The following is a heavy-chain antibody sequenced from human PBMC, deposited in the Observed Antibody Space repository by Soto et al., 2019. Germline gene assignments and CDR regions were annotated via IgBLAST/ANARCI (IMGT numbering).Heavy chain of an antibody. Sequence: PGESLKISCKGCGCHFTRTGIGWVRQLPGKGLDWMGIIYPGDSETRYSASFQGQVTISADKSISTAYLQWSSLKTPDTAMYYCARLVGGYDSYFDHWGQGTRVTVSS. D-gene: IGHD5-12*01. CDR2: IYPGDSET. V-gene: IGHV5-51*01. J-gene: IGHJ4*02. CDR3: ARLVGGYDSYFDH. CDR1: GCHFTRTG.